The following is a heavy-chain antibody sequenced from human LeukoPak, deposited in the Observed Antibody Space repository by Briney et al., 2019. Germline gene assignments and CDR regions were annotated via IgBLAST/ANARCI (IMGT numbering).Heavy chain of an antibody. D-gene: IGHD3-22*01. Sequence: PGGSLRLSCAASGFTFSNHWMHWVRQTPGKGLVWVSNISPDGSRTDYADSVKGRFTISRDNSKNMVYLQMNSLRAEDTALYYCVGDPPNSGYAFQVWGHGTVVTVSS. CDR3: VGDPPNSGYAFQV. J-gene: IGHJ3*01. V-gene: IGHV3-74*01. CDR2: ISPDGSRT. CDR1: GFTFSNHW.